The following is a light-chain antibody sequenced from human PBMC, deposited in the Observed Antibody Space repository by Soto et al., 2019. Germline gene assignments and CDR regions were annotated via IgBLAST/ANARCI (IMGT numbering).Light chain of an antibody. J-gene: IGKJ4*01. V-gene: IGKV1-6*01. CDR1: QGIRNG. CDR2: AAS. CDR3: LQDYNSPLT. Sequence: IQMTQSPSSLSASVGDRVTITCRASQGIRNGLGWYQQKPGKAPNLLIYAASSLESGVPSRFSGSGSDRDFTLTISGQQPEDSATYYCLQDYNSPLTFGGGTKVEIK.